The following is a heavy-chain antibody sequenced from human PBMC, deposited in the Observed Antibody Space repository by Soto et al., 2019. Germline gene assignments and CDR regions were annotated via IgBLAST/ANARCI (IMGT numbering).Heavy chain of an antibody. J-gene: IGHJ4*02. CDR3: AKGPEYDILTGCDY. V-gene: IGHV3-23*01. D-gene: IGHD3-9*01. CDR1: GFTFSLSA. Sequence: EVQLLESGGGFVQPGESLRLSCAASGFTFSLSAMSWVRQAPGRGLDWGSSLSGGGSTTDYADSVKGRFTISRDNSKNTVHLQMNSLRAEDTAVYYCAKGPEYDILTGCDYGGQGALVPVSS. CDR2: LSGGGSTT.